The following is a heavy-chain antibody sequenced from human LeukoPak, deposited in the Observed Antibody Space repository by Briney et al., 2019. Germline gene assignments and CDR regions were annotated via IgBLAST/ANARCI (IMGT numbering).Heavy chain of an antibody. J-gene: IGHJ4*02. Sequence: ASVKVSCKTSGYSFTGYYMHWVRQAPGQGLEWMGLMHPSSGSSTYAQKFQGRVTMTRDTSIDTAYMVLSSLRSDDTAVYYCARVSWEHLNLDFWGRGTLVTVSS. D-gene: IGHD1-26*01. CDR2: MHPSSGSS. CDR1: GYSFTGYY. V-gene: IGHV1-2*02. CDR3: ARVSWEHLNLDF.